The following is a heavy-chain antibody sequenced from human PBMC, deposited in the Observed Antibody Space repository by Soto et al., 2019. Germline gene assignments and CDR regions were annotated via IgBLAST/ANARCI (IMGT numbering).Heavy chain of an antibody. D-gene: IGHD6-19*01. J-gene: IGHJ4*02. Sequence: ASVKVSCKASGYTFTSYYMHWVRQAPGQGLEWMGIINPSGGSTSYAQKFQGRVTMTRDTSTSTVYMELSSLRSEDTAVYYCAREGRSSYSSGWYYFDYWGQGNLVTVSS. CDR1: GYTFTSYY. V-gene: IGHV1-46*01. CDR3: AREGRSSYSSGWYYFDY. CDR2: INPSGGST.